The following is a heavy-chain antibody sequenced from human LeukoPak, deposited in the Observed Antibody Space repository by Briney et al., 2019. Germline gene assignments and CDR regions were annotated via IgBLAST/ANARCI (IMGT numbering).Heavy chain of an antibody. J-gene: IGHJ4*02. Sequence: GASVKVSCKASGYTFTSYDINWVRQATGQGLEWMGWMNPDSGNTGYAQKFQGRVTMTRNTSISTAYMELSSLRSEDTAVYYCARAGSGYSLHSPYYFDYWGQGTQVTVSS. CDR2: MNPDSGNT. D-gene: IGHD3-3*01. CDR1: GYTFTSYD. V-gene: IGHV1-8*01. CDR3: ARAGSGYSLHSPYYFDY.